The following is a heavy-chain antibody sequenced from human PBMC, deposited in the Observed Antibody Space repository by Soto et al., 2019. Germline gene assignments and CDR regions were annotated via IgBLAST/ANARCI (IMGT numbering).Heavy chain of an antibody. CDR3: ARPERLAVADPPDAFDI. V-gene: IGHV4-39*01. CDR2: IYYSGST. D-gene: IGHD6-19*01. Sequence: PSETLSLTCTVSGGSISSSSYYWGWIRQPPGKGLEWIGSIYYSGSTYYNPSLKSRVTISVDTSKNQFSLKLSSVTAADTAVYYCARPERLAVADPPDAFDIWGQGTMVTVSS. J-gene: IGHJ3*02. CDR1: GGSISSSSYY.